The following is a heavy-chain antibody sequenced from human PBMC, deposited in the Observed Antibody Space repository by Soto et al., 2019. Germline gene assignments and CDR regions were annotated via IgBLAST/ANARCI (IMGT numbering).Heavy chain of an antibody. Sequence: TLSLTCAVSGGSISSGGYSWSWIRQPPGKGLEWIGYIYHSGSTYYNPSLKSRVTISVDRSKNQFSLKLSSVTAADTAVYYCAAGGGLPRYYWGQGTLVSVSS. CDR2: IYHSGST. CDR3: AAGGGLPRYY. V-gene: IGHV4-30-2*01. D-gene: IGHD5-12*01. J-gene: IGHJ4*02. CDR1: GGSISSGGYS.